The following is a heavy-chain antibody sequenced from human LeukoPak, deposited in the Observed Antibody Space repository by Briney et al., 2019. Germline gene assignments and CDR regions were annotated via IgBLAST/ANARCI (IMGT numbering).Heavy chain of an antibody. D-gene: IGHD1-26*01. CDR3: ARLSSGRYVVDGY. V-gene: IGHV4-39*01. CDR1: GGSISSNTYY. J-gene: IGHJ4*02. CDR2: IHYSGTT. Sequence: SETLSLTCTVSGGSISSNTYYWAWIRQPPGKGLEWIGSIHYSGTTYYSPSLKSRVTISVDTSKNQFSLKLISVTAADTAVFYCARLSSGRYVVDGYWGQGTLVTVSS.